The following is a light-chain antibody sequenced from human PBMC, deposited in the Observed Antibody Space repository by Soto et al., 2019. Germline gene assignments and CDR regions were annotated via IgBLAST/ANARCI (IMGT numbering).Light chain of an antibody. CDR2: GNN. Sequence: SVLTQPASLSGAPGQRVTISCTGSISNIGAGYDVHWYQQLPGTAPKLLIYGNNNRPSGVPDRFSGSKSGTSASLAITGLQAEDEADYYCQSYGSSLSGYVFGTGTKVTVL. CDR1: ISNIGAGYD. CDR3: QSYGSSLSGYV. J-gene: IGLJ1*01. V-gene: IGLV1-40*01.